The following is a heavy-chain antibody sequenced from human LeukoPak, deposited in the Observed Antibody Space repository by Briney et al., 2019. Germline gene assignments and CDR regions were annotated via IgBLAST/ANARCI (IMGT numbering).Heavy chain of an antibody. D-gene: IGHD2-2*01. CDR3: ARGIIVVVPAASRDYADFDYYFDY. V-gene: IGHV3-7*01. J-gene: IGHJ4*02. Sequence: GGSLRLSCAASGFTFSSYWMSWVRQAPGKGLEWVANIKQDGSEKYYVDSVKGRFTISRDNAKNLLYLQMNSLRAEDTAVYYCARGIIVVVPAASRDYADFDYYFDYWGQGTLVTVSS. CDR1: GFTFSSYW. CDR2: IKQDGSEK.